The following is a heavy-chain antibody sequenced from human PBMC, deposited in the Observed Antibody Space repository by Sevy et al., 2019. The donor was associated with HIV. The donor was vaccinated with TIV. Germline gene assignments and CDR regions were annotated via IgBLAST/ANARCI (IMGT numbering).Heavy chain of an antibody. CDR1: GYSISSGYY. J-gene: IGHJ4*02. D-gene: IGHD6-19*01. Sequence: SETLSLTCEVSGYSISSGYYWGWIRQSPGKGLEWIGSIYHSGITYYNQSLKSRFVISLDTDTSKNQFSLNLSSVTAADTAVYYCARHQDRQWPFDYWGQGTLVTVSS. CDR3: ARHQDRQWPFDY. CDR2: IYHSGIT. V-gene: IGHV4-38-2*01.